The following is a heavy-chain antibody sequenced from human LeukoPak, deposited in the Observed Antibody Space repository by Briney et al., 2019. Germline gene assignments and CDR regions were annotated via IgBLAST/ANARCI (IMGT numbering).Heavy chain of an antibody. V-gene: IGHV4-59*06. CDR3: ARAGYDDSSGYYPSLFDY. CDR2: IYYSGST. J-gene: IGHJ4*02. Sequence: SETLSLTCTVSGGSISSYYWSWIRQHPGKGLEWIGHIYYSGSTYYNPSLKSRVTISVDTSKNQFSLKLSSVTAADTAVYYCARAGYDDSSGYYPSLFDYWGQGTLVTVSS. CDR1: GGSISSYY. D-gene: IGHD3-22*01.